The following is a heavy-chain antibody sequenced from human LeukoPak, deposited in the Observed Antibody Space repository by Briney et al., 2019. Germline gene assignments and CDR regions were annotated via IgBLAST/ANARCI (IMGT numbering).Heavy chain of an antibody. Sequence: GGSLRLSCAASGFTFSRYWMSWVCQAPGKGLEWVARIKQDGSEKYYVDSVKGRFSISRDNAKNSLFLQMNSLRAEDTAVFYCAKEIWFGELNYYYGVDVWGQGTTVTVSS. CDR1: GFTFSRYW. CDR2: IKQDGSEK. CDR3: AKEIWFGELNYYYGVDV. J-gene: IGHJ6*02. V-gene: IGHV3-7*04. D-gene: IGHD3-10*01.